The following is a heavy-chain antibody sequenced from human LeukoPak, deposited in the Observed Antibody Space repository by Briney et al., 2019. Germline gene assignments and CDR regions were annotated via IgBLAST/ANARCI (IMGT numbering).Heavy chain of an antibody. Sequence: GGSLRLSCAASAFTFSSYWMSWVRQAPGKGLEWVANIKQDGGQIYYLESVKGRFTVSRDNAKNSLYLQMNSLRAEDTAVYYCARLGARQMLEYWGQGTLVTVSS. CDR2: IKQDGGQI. CDR3: ARLGARQMLEY. V-gene: IGHV3-7*01. D-gene: IGHD4-17*01. CDR1: AFTFSSYW. J-gene: IGHJ4*02.